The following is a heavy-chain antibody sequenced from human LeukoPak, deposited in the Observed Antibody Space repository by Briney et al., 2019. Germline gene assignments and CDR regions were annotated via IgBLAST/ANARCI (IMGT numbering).Heavy chain of an antibody. CDR1: GGSISSYY. CDR3: ARHPWGYFDY. J-gene: IGHJ4*02. V-gene: IGHV4-59*01. D-gene: IGHD3-16*01. CDR2: IYYSGST. Sequence: SETLSLTCTVSGGSISSYYWSWIRQPPGKGLEWIGYIYYSGSTDYNPSLKSRVTISVDTSKNQFSLKLSSVTAADTAVYYCARHPWGYFDYWGQGTLVTVSS.